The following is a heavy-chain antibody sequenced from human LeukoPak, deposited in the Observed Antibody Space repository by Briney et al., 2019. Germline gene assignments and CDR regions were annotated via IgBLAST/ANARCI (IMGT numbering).Heavy chain of an antibody. CDR1: GFTFSSCW. J-gene: IGHJ4*02. V-gene: IGHV3-7*01. CDR2: IKEDGSEK. Sequence: GGSLRLSCAASGFTFSSCWMSWVRQAPGKGLEWVANIKEDGSEKYYVDSVRGRFTLSRDDAKNSLYLQMNSLRAEDTAVYYCARRFIAAAFFDHWGQGTLVAVSS. D-gene: IGHD6-13*01. CDR3: ARRFIAAAFFDH.